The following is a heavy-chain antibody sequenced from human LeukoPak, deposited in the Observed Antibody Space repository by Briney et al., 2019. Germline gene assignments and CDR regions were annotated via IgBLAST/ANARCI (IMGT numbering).Heavy chain of an antibody. V-gene: IGHV1-18*01. D-gene: IGHD4-11*01. Sequence: ASVKASCKASGGTFSSYAISWVRQAPGQGLEWMGWISAYNGNTNYAQKLQGRVTMTTDTSTSTAYMELRSLRSDDTAVYYCARDDYSNYFHWGQGTLVTVSS. CDR3: ARDDYSNYFH. J-gene: IGHJ4*02. CDR1: GGTFSSYA. CDR2: ISAYNGNT.